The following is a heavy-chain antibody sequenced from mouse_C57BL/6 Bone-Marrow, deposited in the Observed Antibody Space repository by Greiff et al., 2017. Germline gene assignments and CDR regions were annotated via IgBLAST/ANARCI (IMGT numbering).Heavy chain of an antibody. CDR3: ARTLPDFMDD. D-gene: IGHD2-12*01. V-gene: IGHV1-55*01. Sequence: QVQLQQPGAELVKPGASVKMSCKASGYTFTSYWITWVKQRPGQGLEWIGELYPGSGSTNYNEKFQSKSTLTVDTSSSTAYMQLSSLTSEDSAVYYCARTLPDFMDDWGQGTSVTVAS. J-gene: IGHJ4*01. CDR1: GYTFTSYW. CDR2: LYPGSGST.